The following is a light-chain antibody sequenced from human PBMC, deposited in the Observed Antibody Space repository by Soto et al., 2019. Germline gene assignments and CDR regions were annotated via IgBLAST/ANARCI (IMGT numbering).Light chain of an antibody. Sequence: DIQMTQSPSTLPASVGDRVTITFRASQSTSNWLAWYQQKPGKAPKLLIYDASSLESGVPSRFSGGGFGTEFTLTISSLQPDDFATYYCQQYNSYSTFGQGTKVDI. CDR1: QSTSNW. CDR2: DAS. CDR3: QQYNSYST. J-gene: IGKJ1*01. V-gene: IGKV1-5*01.